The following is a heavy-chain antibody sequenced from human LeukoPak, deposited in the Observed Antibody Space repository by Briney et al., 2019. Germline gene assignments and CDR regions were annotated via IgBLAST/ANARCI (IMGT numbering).Heavy chain of an antibody. J-gene: IGHJ6*02. CDR2: IYYSGST. D-gene: IGHD2-2*01. CDR3: ARSSSYVYYGMDV. Sequence: SETLSLTCTISGGSISSYYWSWIRQPPGKGLEWIGYIYYSGSTNYSPSLKSRVTISVDTSKNQFSLKLSSVTAADTAVYYCARSSSYVYYGMDVWGQGTTVTVSS. V-gene: IGHV4-59*01. CDR1: GGSISSYY.